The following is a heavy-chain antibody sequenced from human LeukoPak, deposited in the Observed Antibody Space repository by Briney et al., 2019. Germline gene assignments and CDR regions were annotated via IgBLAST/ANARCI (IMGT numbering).Heavy chain of an antibody. CDR1: GFTFSSYA. D-gene: IGHD5/OR15-5a*01. CDR2: ISGPAGSW. Sequence: GGSLRLSCEASGFTFSSYAMSWVRQAPGKGLEWVAAISGPAGSWDYAGSVKGRFTVSRDNSKNTLFLQMNSLRAEDTATYYCAKKVGLVSAPLWYFDVWGQGTLVAVSS. CDR3: AKKVGLVSAPLWYFDV. J-gene: IGHJ4*02. V-gene: IGHV3-23*01.